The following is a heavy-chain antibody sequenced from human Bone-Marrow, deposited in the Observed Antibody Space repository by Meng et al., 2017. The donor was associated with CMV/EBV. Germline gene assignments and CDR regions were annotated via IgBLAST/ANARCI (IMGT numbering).Heavy chain of an antibody. V-gene: IGHV3-74*01. J-gene: IGHJ6*02. CDR2: INSDGSST. CDR1: GFTFSSYW. CDR3: ARDSPTRGMDV. Sequence: GESLKISCAASGFTFSSYWMHWVRQAPGKGLVWVSRINSDGSSTSYADSVKGRFTISRDNAKNSLYLQMNSLRAEDTAVYYCARDSPTRGMDVWGQGTTVTVSS.